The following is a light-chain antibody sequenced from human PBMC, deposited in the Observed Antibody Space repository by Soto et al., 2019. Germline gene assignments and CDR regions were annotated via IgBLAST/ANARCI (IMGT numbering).Light chain of an antibody. V-gene: IGLV2-11*01. J-gene: IGLJ3*02. CDR2: DVS. Sequence: QSALTQPRSVSGSPGQSVTISCTGTSSDVGEYNYVSWYQQYPGKAPKLVIYDVSKRPSGVPDRFSGSKSGNTASLTISGLQAEDEADYYCCSFAGSYTDWVFGGGTKRTVL. CDR3: CSFAGSYTDWV. CDR1: SSDVGEYNY.